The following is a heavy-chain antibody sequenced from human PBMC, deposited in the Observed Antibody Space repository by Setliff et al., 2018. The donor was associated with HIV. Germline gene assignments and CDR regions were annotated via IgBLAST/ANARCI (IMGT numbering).Heavy chain of an antibody. V-gene: IGHV4-39*07. CDR1: GDSITNSMHY. Sequence: PSETLSLTCTVSGDSITNSMHYWSWIRQPPGKGLEWIGSIYYSGSTNYNPSLKSRVTISVDTSKNQFSLKLSSVTAADTAVYYCARRGDFFYYAMDVWGQGTTVTSP. J-gene: IGHJ6*02. CDR3: ARRGDFFYYAMDV. CDR2: IYYSGST.